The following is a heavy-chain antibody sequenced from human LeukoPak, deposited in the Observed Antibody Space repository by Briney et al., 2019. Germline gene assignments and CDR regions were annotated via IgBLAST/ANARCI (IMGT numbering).Heavy chain of an antibody. J-gene: IGHJ3*02. D-gene: IGHD3-9*01. CDR1: GYSFTSYW. V-gene: IGHV5-10-1*01. CDR3: ARTRHYDILTGYQEAAGAFDI. CDR2: IDPSDSYT. Sequence: GESLRISCKGSGYSFTSYWISWVRQMPGKGLEWMERIDPSDSYTNYSPSFQGHVTISADKSISTAYLQWSSLKASDTAMYYCARTRHYDILTGYQEAAGAFDIWGQGTMVTVSS.